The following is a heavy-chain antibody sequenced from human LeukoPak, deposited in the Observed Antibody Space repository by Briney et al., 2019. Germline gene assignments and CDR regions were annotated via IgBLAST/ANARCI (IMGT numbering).Heavy chain of an antibody. V-gene: IGHV1-18*01. Sequence: GASVKVSCKASGYTFTSYGISWVRQAPGQGLEWMGWISAYNGNTNYAQKLQGRVTMTTDTSTSTAYMELRSLRSDDTAVYYCARMSVPWTTAIPNYYYGMDVWGQGTTVTVSS. CDR2: ISAYNGNT. CDR1: GYTFTSYG. CDR3: ARMSVPWTTAIPNYYYGMDV. D-gene: IGHD2-21*02. J-gene: IGHJ6*02.